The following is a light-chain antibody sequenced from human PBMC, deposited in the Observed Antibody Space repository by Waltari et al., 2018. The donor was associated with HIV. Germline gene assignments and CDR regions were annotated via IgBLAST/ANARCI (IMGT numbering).Light chain of an antibody. CDR3: SSYSTITSLFV. V-gene: IGLV2-14*01. Sequence: ASVSGSPGQSITISCAGAVVDSGPEIYVSWYQQHPGRAPRLIIYMLSRRPSGVSDRFSGSSSGMSATLTISGLQSDDEAHYYCSSYSTITSLFVFGTGTRVTVL. CDR2: MLS. J-gene: IGLJ1*01. CDR1: VVDSGPEIY.